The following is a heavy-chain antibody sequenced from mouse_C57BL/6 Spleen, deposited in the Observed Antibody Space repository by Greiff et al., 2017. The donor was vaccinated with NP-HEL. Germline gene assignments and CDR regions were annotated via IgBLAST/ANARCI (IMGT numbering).Heavy chain of an antibody. CDR2: INPSNGGT. D-gene: IGHD1-1*01. V-gene: IGHV1-53*01. CDR3: AGGSSLYYAMDY. CDR1: GYTFTSYW. Sequence: QVQLQQPGTELVKPGASVKLSCKASGYTFTSYWMHWVKQRPGQGLEWIGNINPSNGGTNYNEKFKSKATLPVDKSSSTAYMQLSSLTSEDSAVEYCAGGSSLYYAMDYWGQGTSVTVSS. J-gene: IGHJ4*01.